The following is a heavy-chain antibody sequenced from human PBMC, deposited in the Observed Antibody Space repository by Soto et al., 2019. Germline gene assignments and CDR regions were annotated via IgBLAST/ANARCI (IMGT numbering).Heavy chain of an antibody. Sequence: SETLSLTCTVSGGSINNNGYFWSWIRQPPGSGLEWIGHIYNSGSTYSNPSLKSRLTISVDTSKNQFSLKLSSVTAADTAVYYCARSVLVPAAMPWGVRYLDYWGQGTLVTVSS. CDR1: GGSINNNGYF. CDR3: ARSVLVPAAMPWGVRYLDY. V-gene: IGHV4-30-4*01. J-gene: IGHJ4*02. D-gene: IGHD2-2*01. CDR2: IYNSGST.